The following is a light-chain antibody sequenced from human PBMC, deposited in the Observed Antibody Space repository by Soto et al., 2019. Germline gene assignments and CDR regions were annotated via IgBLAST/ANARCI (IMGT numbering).Light chain of an antibody. CDR2: DVS. Sequence: QSALTQPASVSGSPGQSITISCTGTSSDVGGFNSVSWYQQHPGKAPKLMIYDVSDRPSGVSYRFSGSKSGNTASLTISGLQAEDEADYYCSSYTSSNTLVFGGGTKLTVL. CDR1: SSDVGGFNS. V-gene: IGLV2-14*01. J-gene: IGLJ2*01. CDR3: SSYTSSNTLV.